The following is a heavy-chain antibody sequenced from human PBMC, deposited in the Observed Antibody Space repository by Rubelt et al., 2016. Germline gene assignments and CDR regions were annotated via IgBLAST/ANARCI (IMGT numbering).Heavy chain of an antibody. CDR1: GGTFSTYP. Sequence: QVRLVQSGTEVKKPGSSMRVSCRASGGTFSTYPISWMRQPPGQGLEWMGRIIPILGKPDYAQRFQDRVTIIAARSTSTAYMELSSRRSDDTAVYYCATEMGAMGGTSWSWGQGTLVTVSS. D-gene: IGHD5-24*01. V-gene: IGHV1-69*09. J-gene: IGHJ5*02. CDR3: ATEMGAMGGTSWS. CDR2: IIPILGKP.